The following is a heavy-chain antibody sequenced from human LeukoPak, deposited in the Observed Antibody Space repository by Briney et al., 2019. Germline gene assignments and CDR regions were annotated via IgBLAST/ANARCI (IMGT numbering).Heavy chain of an antibody. J-gene: IGHJ3*02. CDR2: IYTSGST. CDR1: GGSISSYY. D-gene: IGHD2-15*01. V-gene: IGHV4-4*07. CDR3: ARVFCSGGSCYDAFDI. Sequence: SETLSLTCTVSGGSISSYYWSWIRQPAGKGLEWIGRIYTSGSTNYNPSLKSRVTMSVDTSKNQFSLKLSSVTAADTAVYYCARVFCSGGSCYDAFDIWGQGTMVTVSS.